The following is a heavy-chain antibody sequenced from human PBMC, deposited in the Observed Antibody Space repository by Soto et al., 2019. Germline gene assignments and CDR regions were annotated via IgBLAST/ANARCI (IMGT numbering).Heavy chain of an antibody. CDR1: GGSISSGGYY. D-gene: IGHD3-10*01. CDR2: IYYSGST. Sequence: SETLSLTCTVSGGSISSGGYYWSWIRQHPGKGLEWIGSIYYSGSTYYNPSLKSRVTISVDTSKNQFSLKLSSVTAADTAVYYCARRPYGSGSDFDYWGQGTLVTVSS. J-gene: IGHJ4*02. V-gene: IGHV4-39*01. CDR3: ARRPYGSGSDFDY.